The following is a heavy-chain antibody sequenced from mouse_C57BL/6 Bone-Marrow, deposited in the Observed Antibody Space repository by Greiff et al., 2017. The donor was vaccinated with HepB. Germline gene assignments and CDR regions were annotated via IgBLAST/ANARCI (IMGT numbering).Heavy chain of an antibody. Sequence: QVQLQQPGAELVRPGSSVKLSCKASGYTFTSYWMHWVKQRPIQGLEWIGNIDPSDSETHYNQKFKDKATLTVDKSSSTAYMQLSSLTSEDSAVYYCAKRTRGSSYWYFDVWGTGTTVTVSS. D-gene: IGHD1-1*01. V-gene: IGHV1-52*01. CDR1: GYTFTSYW. CDR2: IDPSDSET. CDR3: AKRTRGSSYWYFDV. J-gene: IGHJ1*03.